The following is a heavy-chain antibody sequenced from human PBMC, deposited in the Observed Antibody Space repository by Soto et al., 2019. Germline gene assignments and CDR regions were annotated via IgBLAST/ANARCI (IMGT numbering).Heavy chain of an antibody. CDR3: ATRRTSAPS. CDR2: TYHRGRT. D-gene: IGHD2-15*01. CDR1: GESISSNW. J-gene: IGHJ5*02. V-gene: IGHV4-4*02. Sequence: QVQLQESGPGLVEPSGTLSLTCTVSGESISSNWWTWVRQPPGKGLEWIGETYHRGRTNYNPPLTXPXTXXADKSNPHSSLQLSSVTAADTAVYYCATRRTSAPSWGQGTLVTISS.